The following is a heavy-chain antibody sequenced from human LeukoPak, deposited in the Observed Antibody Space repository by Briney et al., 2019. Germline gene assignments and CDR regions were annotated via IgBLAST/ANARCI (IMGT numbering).Heavy chain of an antibody. V-gene: IGHV4-39*07. CDR3: ARDISPGITMARGAPGNTGYIDV. CDR1: GGSISSSSYY. J-gene: IGHJ6*03. D-gene: IGHD3-10*01. CDR2: IYYSGST. Sequence: SETLSLTCTVSGGSISSSSYYWGWIRQPPGKGLEWIGSIYYSGSTYYNPSLKSRVTISVDTSKNQFSLKLSSVTAADTAVYYCARDISPGITMARGAPGNTGYIDVWGKGTTVTVSS.